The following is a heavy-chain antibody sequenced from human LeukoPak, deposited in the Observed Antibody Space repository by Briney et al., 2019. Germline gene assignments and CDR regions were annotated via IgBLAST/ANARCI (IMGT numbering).Heavy chain of an antibody. Sequence: SETLSLTCIVSGGSVSSDSYYWSWVRQPPGKGLEWIGYILYSGSTTYNPSLNSRVTISIDTSKNQFSLKLSSVTAADTAVYYCARGKYSSSDAFDVWGQGTMVTVSS. D-gene: IGHD6-6*01. V-gene: IGHV4-61*01. CDR3: ARGKYSSSDAFDV. CDR1: GGSVSSDSYY. CDR2: ILYSGST. J-gene: IGHJ3*01.